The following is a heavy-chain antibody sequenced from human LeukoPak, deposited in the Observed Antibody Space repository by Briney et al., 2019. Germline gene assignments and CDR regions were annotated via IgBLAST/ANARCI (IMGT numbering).Heavy chain of an antibody. CDR2: IRYDGSNK. CDR3: AKEGWELLKNGPDY. V-gene: IGHV3-30*02. Sequence: PGGSLRLSCAASGFTFSSYGMHWVRQAPGKGLEGVAFIRYDGSNKYYADSVKGRFTISRDNSKNTLYLQMNSLRAEDTAVYYCAKEGWELLKNGPDYWGQGTLVTVSS. J-gene: IGHJ4*02. D-gene: IGHD1-26*01. CDR1: GFTFSSYG.